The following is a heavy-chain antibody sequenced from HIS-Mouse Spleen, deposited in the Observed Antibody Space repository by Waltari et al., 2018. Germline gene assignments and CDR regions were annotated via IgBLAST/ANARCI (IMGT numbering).Heavy chain of an antibody. CDR2: IYYSGST. CDR1: GGSISSSRYY. Sequence: QLQLQESGPGLVKPSETLSLTCTVPGGSISSSRYYWGWIRQPPGKGLGWIGSIYYSGSTYYNPSLKSRVTISVDTSKNQFSLKLSSVTAADTAVYYCARGAGFLDYWGQGTLVTVSS. J-gene: IGHJ4*02. D-gene: IGHD3-10*01. V-gene: IGHV4-39*07. CDR3: ARGAGFLDY.